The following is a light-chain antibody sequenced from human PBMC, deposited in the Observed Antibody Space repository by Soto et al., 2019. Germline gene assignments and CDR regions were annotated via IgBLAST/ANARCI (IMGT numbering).Light chain of an antibody. CDR2: LNSDGSH. Sequence: QLVLTQSPSASASLGASVKFTCTLSSGHSSYAIAWHQQQPEKGPRHLMKLNSDGSHSKGDGIPDRFSGSSSGAERYLTISSLQSEDEADYYCQTWGTGPAVFGGGTQLTVL. V-gene: IGLV4-69*01. CDR1: SGHSSYA. J-gene: IGLJ7*01. CDR3: QTWGTGPAV.